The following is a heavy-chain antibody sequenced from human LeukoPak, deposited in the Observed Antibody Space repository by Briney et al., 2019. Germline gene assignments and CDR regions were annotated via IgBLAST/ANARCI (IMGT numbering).Heavy chain of an antibody. D-gene: IGHD2-15*01. CDR1: GFTFDIYA. CDR2: MSYDRSNK. V-gene: IGHV3-30*04. CDR3: ARDQVELCSSGSCYVIDN. Sequence: GGALRVSCAASGFTFDIYAMHWVRQAPGKGLEWVAVMSYDRSNKYYAGSVKGRFTISRDKSRNMLHLQMSSLRVADTAVYYCARDQVELCSSGSCYVIDNWGPGTLVAVSP. J-gene: IGHJ4*02.